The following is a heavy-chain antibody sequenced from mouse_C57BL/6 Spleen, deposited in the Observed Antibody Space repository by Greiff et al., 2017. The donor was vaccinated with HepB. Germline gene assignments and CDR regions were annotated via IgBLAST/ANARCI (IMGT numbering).Heavy chain of an antibody. CDR3: ALDSSGSAWFAY. CDR2: IYPGSGNT. J-gene: IGHJ3*01. V-gene: IGHV1-66*01. CDR1: GYSFTSYY. D-gene: IGHD3-2*02. Sequence: VQLVESGPELVKPGASVKISCKASGYSFTSYYIHWVKQRPGQGLEWIGWIYPGSGNTKYNEKFKGKATLTADTSSSTAYMQLSSLTSEDSAVYYCALDSSGSAWFAYWGQGTLVTVSA.